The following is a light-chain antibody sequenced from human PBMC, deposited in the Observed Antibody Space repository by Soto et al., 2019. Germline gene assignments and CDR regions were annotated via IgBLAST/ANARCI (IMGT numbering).Light chain of an antibody. CDR2: DAS. CDR3: QQYNDWPPVYT. CDR1: QSISRK. J-gene: IGKJ2*01. V-gene: IGKV3D-15*01. Sequence: EIVMTQSPATLSVSPGERVTLSCRASQSISRKVAWYQQRPGQAPRLLIYDASTRATGIPAKFSGTGSGTDFTRTISSLQSEDFAVYYCQQYNDWPPVYTFGQGTKLDIK.